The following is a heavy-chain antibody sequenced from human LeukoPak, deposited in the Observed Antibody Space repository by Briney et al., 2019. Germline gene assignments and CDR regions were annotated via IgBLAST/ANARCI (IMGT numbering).Heavy chain of an antibody. Sequence: GASVKVSCKASGYTFTDYYMHWMRQAPGQGFEWMGWINPNDGDTNYAQKFQGRVTMTRDTPISTAHMEVSRLRSDDTAVYYCARANFLYCSSTTCLFDYWGQGTLVTVSS. V-gene: IGHV1-2*02. J-gene: IGHJ4*02. CDR2: INPNDGDT. CDR3: ARANFLYCSSTTCLFDY. CDR1: GYTFTDYY. D-gene: IGHD2-2*01.